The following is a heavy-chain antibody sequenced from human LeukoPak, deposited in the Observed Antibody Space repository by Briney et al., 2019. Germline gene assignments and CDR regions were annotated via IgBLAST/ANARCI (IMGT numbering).Heavy chain of an antibody. CDR2: IRSKAYGGTT. J-gene: IGHJ6*02. V-gene: IGHV3-49*03. Sequence: GGSLRLSCTASGFTFGDYAMSWFRQAPGKGLEWVGFIRSKAYGGTTEYAASVKGRFTISRDDSKSIAYLQMNSLKTEDTAVYYCTRESSSGWPEDYHGMDVWGQGTTVTVSS. CDR3: TRESSSGWPEDYHGMDV. D-gene: IGHD6-19*01. CDR1: GFTFGDYA.